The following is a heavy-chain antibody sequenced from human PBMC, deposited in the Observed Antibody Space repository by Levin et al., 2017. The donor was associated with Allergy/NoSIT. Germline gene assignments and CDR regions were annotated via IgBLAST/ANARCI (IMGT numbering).Heavy chain of an antibody. D-gene: IGHD4-17*01. CDR2: ISSSSSYI. J-gene: IGHJ4*02. CDR3: ARVSNDYGDPYFDY. Sequence: GGSLRLSCAASGFTFSSYSMNWVRQAPGKGLEWVSSISSSSSYIYYADSVKGRFTISRDNAKNSLYLQMNSLRAEDTAVYYCARVSNDYGDPYFDYWGQGTLVTVSS. CDR1: GFTFSSYS. V-gene: IGHV3-21*01.